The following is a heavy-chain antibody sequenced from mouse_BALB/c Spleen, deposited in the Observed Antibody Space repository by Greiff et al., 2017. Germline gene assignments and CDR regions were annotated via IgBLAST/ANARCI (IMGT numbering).Heavy chain of an antibody. CDR3: TRYQDGNYVGFAY. V-gene: IGHV5-6-4*01. CDR2: ISSGGSYT. J-gene: IGHJ3*01. D-gene: IGHD2-1*01. CDR1: GFTFSSYT. Sequence: DVMLVESGGGLVKPGGSLKLSCAASGFTFSSYTMSWVRQTPEKRLEWVATISSGGSYTYYPDSVKGRFTISRDNAKNTLYLQLSSLKSEDTALYYCTRYQDGNYVGFAYWGQGTLVTVSA.